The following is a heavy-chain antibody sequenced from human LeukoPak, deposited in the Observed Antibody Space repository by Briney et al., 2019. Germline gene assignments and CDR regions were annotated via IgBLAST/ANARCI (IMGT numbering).Heavy chain of an antibody. D-gene: IGHD3/OR15-3a*01. CDR3: RRGRGAKQDWVEFDP. V-gene: IGHV3-66*02. CDR1: GFRVSDYY. J-gene: IGHJ5*01. CDR2: IRDSGEA. Sequence: GGSLRLSCAVSGFRVSDYYMSWVRQAPGEGLEWVGLIRDSGEAFYADFARGRFAISRDESENTLYLQMNSLRVEDTAVYFCRRGRGAKQDWVEFDPWGQGTPVIVSS.